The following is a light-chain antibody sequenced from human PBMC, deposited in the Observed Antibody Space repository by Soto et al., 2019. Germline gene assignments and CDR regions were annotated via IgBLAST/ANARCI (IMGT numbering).Light chain of an antibody. CDR1: QSVSSSY. V-gene: IGKV3-20*01. J-gene: IGKJ1*01. CDR2: GAS. Sequence: EIVLTQSPGTLSLSPGERATLSCRASQSVSSSYLAWYQQKPGQAPRLLIYGASSRATGIPDRFSGSGSGTDFTLTISRLEPEDSATYYCQQYNSYSKTFGQGTKVDIK. CDR3: QQYNSYSKT.